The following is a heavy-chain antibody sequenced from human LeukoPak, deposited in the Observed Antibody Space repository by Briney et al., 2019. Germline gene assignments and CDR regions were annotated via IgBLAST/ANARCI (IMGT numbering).Heavy chain of an antibody. J-gene: IGHJ4*02. D-gene: IGHD3-22*01. CDR1: GGTFSSCA. CDR2: IIPILGIA. CDR3: ARVGGYYDSSGYYYLESWYFDY. V-gene: IGHV1-69*04. Sequence: WASVKVSCKASGGTFSSCAIRWVRQAPGQGLEWMGRIIPILGIANYAQKFQGRVTITADKSTSTAYMELSSLRSEDTAVYYCARVGGYYDSSGYYYLESWYFDYWGQGTLVTVSS.